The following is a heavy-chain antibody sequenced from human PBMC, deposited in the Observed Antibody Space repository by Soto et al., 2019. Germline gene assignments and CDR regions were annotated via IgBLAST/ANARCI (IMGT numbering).Heavy chain of an antibody. V-gene: IGHV3-7*04. Sequence: EVQLVESGGGLVQPGGSLRLSCAGSGFTFSNHWMSWVRQTPGKGLEWVANINQDGSEKYYGDSVKGRFTISRDNAKNSLFLQMNSLRAEDTALYYCTRDLSWCQGTLVIVSS. CDR3: TRDLS. J-gene: IGHJ4*02. CDR2: INQDGSEK. CDR1: GFTFSNHW.